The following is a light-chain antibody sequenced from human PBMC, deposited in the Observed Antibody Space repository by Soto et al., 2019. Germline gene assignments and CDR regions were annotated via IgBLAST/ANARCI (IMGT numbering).Light chain of an antibody. J-gene: IGKJ4*01. CDR3: RQRYNSPRA. Sequence: TVLTQSPATLSLSPGERATLSCKASQSIGNSLGWFQQKPGQAPRLLIDDAFNRATGIPARFTGSGSGSDFTLTISSLEPEDFGVYYCRQRYNSPRAFSGGTKVEIK. CDR2: DAF. CDR1: QSIGNS. V-gene: IGKV3-11*01.